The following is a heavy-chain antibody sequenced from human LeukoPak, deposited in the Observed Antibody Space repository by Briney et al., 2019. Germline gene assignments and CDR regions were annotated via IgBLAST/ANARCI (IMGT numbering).Heavy chain of an antibody. CDR1: RFTFSSYG. CDR2: ISTSGSDT. D-gene: IGHD3-10*01. V-gene: IGHV3-21*05. J-gene: IGHJ4*02. CDR3: ARVGYYRSGNY. Sequence: GGSLRLSCAASRFTFSSYGMHWIRQAPRKGLEWVSYISTSGSDTNYADSVKGRFTISRDNAKNSLYLQMNSLRAEDTAVYYCARVGYYRSGNYWGQGTLVTVSS.